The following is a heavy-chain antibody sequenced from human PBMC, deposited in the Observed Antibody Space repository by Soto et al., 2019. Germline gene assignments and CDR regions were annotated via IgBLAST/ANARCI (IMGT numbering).Heavy chain of an antibody. CDR2: IYTSGST. V-gene: IGHV4-4*07. CDR1: GGSISSYY. Sequence: QVQLQESGPGLVKPSETLSLTCTVSGGSISSYYWSWIRQPAGKGLEWIGRIYTSGSTNYNPSLKRRVTMSVDTSKNQFSLKLSSVTAADTAVYYCARHYYDSSGYYAHFDYWGQGTLVTVSS. D-gene: IGHD3-22*01. CDR3: ARHYYDSSGYYAHFDY. J-gene: IGHJ4*02.